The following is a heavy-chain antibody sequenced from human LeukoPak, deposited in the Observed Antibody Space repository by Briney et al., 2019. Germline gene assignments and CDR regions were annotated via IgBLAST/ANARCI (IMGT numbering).Heavy chain of an antibody. Sequence: GGSLRLSCAASGFTFSTYAMHWVRQAPGKGLEWVALISFDGSNKYYADSVKGRFTISRDSSKNTLYLQMNSLRAEDTALYYCAKDIRATSVAGTSGFDSWGQGTLVTVSS. V-gene: IGHV3-30*04. CDR2: ISFDGSNK. CDR1: GFTFSTYA. CDR3: AKDIRATSVAGTSGFDS. D-gene: IGHD6-19*01. J-gene: IGHJ4*02.